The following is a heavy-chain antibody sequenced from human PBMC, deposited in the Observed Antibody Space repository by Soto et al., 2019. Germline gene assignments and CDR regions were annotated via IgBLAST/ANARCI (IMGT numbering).Heavy chain of an antibody. CDR2: IYYSGST. CDR1: GGSVSNSDYY. V-gene: IGHV4-61*08. Sequence: TLSLTCTVSGGSVSNSDYYWSWIRQPPGRGLEWIAYIYYSGSTNYSPSLKSRVTISIDTSKNQFSLKLSSVTEADTAVYYCARNGFCSGNSCYPNWFDPWGQGTQVTVSS. J-gene: IGHJ5*02. CDR3: ARNGFCSGNSCYPNWFDP. D-gene: IGHD2-15*01.